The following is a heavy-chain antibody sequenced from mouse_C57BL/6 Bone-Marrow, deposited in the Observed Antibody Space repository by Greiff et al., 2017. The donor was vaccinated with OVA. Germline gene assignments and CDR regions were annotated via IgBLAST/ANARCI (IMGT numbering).Heavy chain of an antibody. D-gene: IGHD2-4*01. CDR2: IHPNSGST. J-gene: IGHJ1*03. V-gene: IGHV1-64*01. Sequence: QVQLQQPGAELVKPGASVKLSCKASGYTFTSYWMHWVKQRPGQGLEWIGMIHPNSGSTNYNEKFKSKATLTVDKSSSTAYMQHSSLTSEDSAVYYCALYDYEWYFDVWGTGTTGTVSS. CDR1: GYTFTSYW. CDR3: ALYDYEWYFDV.